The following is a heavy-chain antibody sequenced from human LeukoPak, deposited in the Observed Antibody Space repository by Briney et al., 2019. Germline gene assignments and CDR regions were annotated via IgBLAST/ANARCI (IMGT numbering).Heavy chain of an antibody. CDR2: ISGSGGST. CDR1: GFTFSSYA. V-gene: IGHV3-23*01. CDR3: AKDLAEMATIIDY. D-gene: IGHD5-24*01. Sequence: GSLSLSCAASGFTFSSYAMSWVRQAPGKGLEWVSAISGSGGSTCDADSVKGRFTISRDNSKNTLYLQMNSLRAEDTAVYYCAKDLAEMATIIDYWGQGTLVTVSS. J-gene: IGHJ4*02.